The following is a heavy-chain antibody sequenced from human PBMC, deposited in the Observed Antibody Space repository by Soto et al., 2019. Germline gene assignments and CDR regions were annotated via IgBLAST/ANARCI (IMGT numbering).Heavy chain of an antibody. CDR1: GFTFSSYS. Sequence: EVQLVESGGGLVQPGGSLRLPCAASGFTFSSYSMNWVRQAPGKGLEWVSYISSSSSTIYYADSVKGRFTISRDNDKNALDLHMNSMRAEDTAVYYCAREEVGNYYYGMDVWGQGTTVTVSS. J-gene: IGHJ6*02. CDR3: AREEVGNYYYGMDV. CDR2: ISSSSSTI. V-gene: IGHV3-48*01.